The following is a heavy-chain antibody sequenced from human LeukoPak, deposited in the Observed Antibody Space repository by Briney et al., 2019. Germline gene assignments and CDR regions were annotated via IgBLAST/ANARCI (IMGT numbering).Heavy chain of an antibody. Sequence: SETLSLTCTVSGGSISSGSYYWSWIRQPAGKGLEWIVRIYTSGSTNYNPSLQSRVTISVDTSKNQFSLKLSSVTAADTAVYYCARAGYYDFWSGYYAFDYWGQGTLVTVSS. J-gene: IGHJ4*02. CDR2: IYTSGST. D-gene: IGHD3-3*01. CDR1: GGSISSGSYY. V-gene: IGHV4-61*02. CDR3: ARAGYYDFWSGYYAFDY.